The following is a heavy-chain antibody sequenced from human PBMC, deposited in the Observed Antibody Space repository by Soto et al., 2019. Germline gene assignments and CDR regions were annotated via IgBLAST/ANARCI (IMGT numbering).Heavy chain of an antibody. D-gene: IGHD3-10*01. J-gene: IGHJ6*02. CDR1: GGSINGGDYH. CDR3: DMDYRSPSGGMDV. V-gene: IGHV4-30-4*01. Sequence: QVQLQESGPGLVKPSQTLSLTCTVSGGSINGGDYHWTWIRQTPGKGLEWIGAIYYSGSTYYNPSLKSRIRLSVDTSKNQCALKLSSVTAADAAVYYCDMDYRSPSGGMDVWGQGTTVTVSS. CDR2: IYYSGST.